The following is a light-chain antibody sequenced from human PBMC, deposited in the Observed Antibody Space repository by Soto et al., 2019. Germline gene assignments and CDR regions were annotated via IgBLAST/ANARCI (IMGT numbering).Light chain of an antibody. CDR2: GAS. CDR3: QQYNNWPPWT. Sequence: EIVMTQSPATLSVSPGERATLSCRASQSVSSNLAWYQQKPGQAPRLLIYGASTRATGIPARFSGSRSGTDFTLTISSLQSEDFAVYYCQQYNNWPPWTFGQGTKLEIK. J-gene: IGKJ2*02. CDR1: QSVSSN. V-gene: IGKV3-15*01.